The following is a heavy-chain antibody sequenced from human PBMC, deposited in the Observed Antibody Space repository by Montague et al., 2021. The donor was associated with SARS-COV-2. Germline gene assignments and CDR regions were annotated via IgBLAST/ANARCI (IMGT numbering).Heavy chain of an antibody. D-gene: IGHD3-3*01. J-gene: IGHJ5*02. CDR2: IYYSGST. V-gene: IGHV4-59*02. CDR1: GGSVSSYY. Sequence: SETLSLTCTVSGGSVSSYYWSWIRQSPGKGLQWLGYIYYSGSTDYNPSLKSRVTMSVDTSKNQLSLRLNSVTTADTAVSFCARAGGFYDYWSGYSSSAGFFDPWGQGILVTVSS. CDR3: ARAGGFYDYWSGYSSSAGFFDP.